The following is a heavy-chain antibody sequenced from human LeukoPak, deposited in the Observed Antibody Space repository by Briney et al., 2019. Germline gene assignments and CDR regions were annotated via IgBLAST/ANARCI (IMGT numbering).Heavy chain of an antibody. CDR3: ATHCSGTTCHRDY. V-gene: IGHV3-30*02. CDR1: GFTFSSSA. D-gene: IGHD2-2*01. CDR2: IQSDGSYK. Sequence: PGGSLRLSCAASGFTFSSSAMHWVRQAPGKGLECVAFIQSDGSYKHYSDSVKGRFTISRDNSKNAVYLEMNSLRVVDTGVYYCATHCSGTTCHRDYWGQGTLVTVSS. J-gene: IGHJ4*02.